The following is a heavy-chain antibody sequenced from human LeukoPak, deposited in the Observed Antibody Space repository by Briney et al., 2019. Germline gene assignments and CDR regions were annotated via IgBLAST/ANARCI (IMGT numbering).Heavy chain of an antibody. D-gene: IGHD6-19*01. J-gene: IGHJ4*02. CDR3: ARSAPVAVAVPWYFDY. CDR2: IYYSGST. CDR1: GASFSPYY. Sequence: SETLSLTCTVSGASFSPYYWSWIRQPSGKGLEWIGYIYYSGSTYYNPSLKGRVTISVDTSQSQSSLRLNSVTAADTAVYYCARSAPVAVAVPWYFDYWGQGTLVTVSS. V-gene: IGHV4-59*01.